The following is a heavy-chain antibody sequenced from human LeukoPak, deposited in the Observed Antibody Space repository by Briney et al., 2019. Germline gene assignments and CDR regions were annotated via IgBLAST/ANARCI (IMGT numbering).Heavy chain of an antibody. CDR2: INHSGST. CDR1: GGSFSGYY. J-gene: IGHJ3*02. CDR3: ARESDDSTYRI. D-gene: IGHD3-22*01. V-gene: IGHV4-34*01. Sequence: SETLSLTCAVYGGSFSGYYWSWIRQPPGKGLEWIGEINHSGSTNYNPSLKSRVTISVDTSKNQFSLKLSSVTAADTAVYYCARESDDSTYRIWGQGTMVTVSS.